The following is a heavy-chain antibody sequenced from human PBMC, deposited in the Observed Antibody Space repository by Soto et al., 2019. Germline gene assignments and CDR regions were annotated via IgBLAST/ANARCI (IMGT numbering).Heavy chain of an antibody. J-gene: IGHJ5*02. V-gene: IGHV1-46*01. D-gene: IGHD6-19*01. CDR3: AREAAVAGTAFDR. CDR1: GYPFTSYY. Sequence: GASVKVSCKASGYPFTSYYLHWVRQAPGQGPEWMGRINVSDGSTRYAQNFQGRVTMTRDTSTTTVYMELSPLRSDDTAVYYCAREAAVAGTAFDRWGQGTLVTSPQ. CDR2: INVSDGST.